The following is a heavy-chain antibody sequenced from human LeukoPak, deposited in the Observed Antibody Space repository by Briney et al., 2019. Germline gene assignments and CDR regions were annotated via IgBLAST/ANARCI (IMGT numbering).Heavy chain of an antibody. V-gene: IGHV1-3*01. J-gene: IGHJ5*02. D-gene: IGHD6-19*01. Sequence: GASVKVSCKASGYNFINHALHWVRQAPGQGLEWMGWINAAIGNTKYSQRFQDRVTITRDTSASTVYMELSGLRSEDTAVYYCARDLGAGGWFDPWGQGTLVTVSS. CDR3: ARDLGAGGWFDP. CDR1: GYNFINHA. CDR2: INAAIGNT.